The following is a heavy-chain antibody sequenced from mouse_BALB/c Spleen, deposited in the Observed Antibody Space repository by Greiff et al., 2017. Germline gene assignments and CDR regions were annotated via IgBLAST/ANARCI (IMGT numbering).Heavy chain of an antibody. CDR1: GFSLTSYG. J-gene: IGHJ3*01. CDR2: IWSGGST. Sequence: VQLQQSGPGLVQPSQSLSITCTVSGFSLTSYGVHWVRQSPGKGLEWLGVIWSGGSTDYNAAFISRLSISKDNSKSQVFFKMNSLQANDTAIYYCARGYGNYAWFAYWGQGTLVTVSA. CDR3: ARGYGNYAWFAY. V-gene: IGHV2-2*02. D-gene: IGHD2-10*02.